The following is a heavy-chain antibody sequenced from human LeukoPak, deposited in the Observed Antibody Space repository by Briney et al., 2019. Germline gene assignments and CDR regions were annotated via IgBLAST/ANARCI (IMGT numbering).Heavy chain of an antibody. Sequence: PGGSLRLSCAASGFTFSSMNWVRQAPGKGLEWVSSISSSSSYIYYADSVKGRFTISRDNAKNSLYLQMNSLRAEDTAVYYCARDPPYGIDTRPLYYFDYWGQGTLVTVSS. CDR2: ISSSSSYI. CDR1: GFTFSS. V-gene: IGHV3-21*01. D-gene: IGHD3-10*01. CDR3: ARDPPYGIDTRPLYYFDY. J-gene: IGHJ4*02.